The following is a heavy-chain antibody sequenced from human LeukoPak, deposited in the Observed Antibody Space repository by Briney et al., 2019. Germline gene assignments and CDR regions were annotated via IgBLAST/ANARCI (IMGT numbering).Heavy chain of an antibody. J-gene: IGHJ4*02. CDR2: IYYSGST. CDR1: GDSISSHY. V-gene: IGHV4-59*08. D-gene: IGHD1-7*01. Sequence: PSETLSLTCTVSGDSISSHYWSWIRQPPGKGLEWIGYIYYSGSTNYNPSLKSRVTISVDTSKNQFSLRLSSVTAADTAVYYCARVQNYAFDYWGQGTLVTVSS. CDR3: ARVQNYAFDY.